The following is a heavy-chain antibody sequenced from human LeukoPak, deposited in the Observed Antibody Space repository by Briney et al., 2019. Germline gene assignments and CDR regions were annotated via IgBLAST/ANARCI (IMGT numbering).Heavy chain of an antibody. D-gene: IGHD1-1*01. Sequence: ASVKVSCKASGYTFTGSYMHWVRQAPGQGLEWMGWINPNSGGTNYAQKFQGRVTMTRDTSISTAYMELSRLRSDDTAVYYCARVLYNWNDPYYFDYWGQGTLVTVSS. J-gene: IGHJ4*02. CDR1: GYTFTGSY. CDR3: ARVLYNWNDPYYFDY. V-gene: IGHV1-2*02. CDR2: INPNSGGT.